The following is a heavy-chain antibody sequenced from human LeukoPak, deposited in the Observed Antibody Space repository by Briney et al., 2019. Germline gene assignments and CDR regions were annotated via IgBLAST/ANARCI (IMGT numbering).Heavy chain of an antibody. CDR1: GFTFSTYS. Sequence: GGSLRLSCAASGFTFSTYSLNWVRQAPGKGLEWVSSISSSSSFMYYADSVKGRFTISRDNAKNALYLQMNSLRAEDTAVYYCAKGSRGYCSSTSCHRLTWGQGTLVTVSS. CDR3: AKGSRGYCSSTSCHRLT. J-gene: IGHJ5*02. V-gene: IGHV3-21*04. D-gene: IGHD2-2*01. CDR2: ISSSSSFM.